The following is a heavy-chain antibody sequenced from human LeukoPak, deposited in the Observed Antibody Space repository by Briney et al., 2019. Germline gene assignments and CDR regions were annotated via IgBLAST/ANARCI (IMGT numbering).Heavy chain of an antibody. CDR3: ARVSKAGVVAPGKLWFGESNYYYYGMDV. Sequence: PSETLSLTCTVSGGSISSGGYYWSWIRQHPGKGLEWIGYIYYSGSTYYNPSLKSRVTISVDTSKNQFSLKLSSVTAADTAVYYCARVSKAGVVAPGKLWFGESNYYYYGMDVWGKGTRSPSPQ. CDR2: IYYSGST. J-gene: IGHJ6*04. CDR1: GGSISSGGYY. V-gene: IGHV4-31*03. D-gene: IGHD3-10*01.